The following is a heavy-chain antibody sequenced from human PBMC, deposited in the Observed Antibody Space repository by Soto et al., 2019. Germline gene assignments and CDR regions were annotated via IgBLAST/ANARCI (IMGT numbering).Heavy chain of an antibody. CDR3: ARALIDNWNYYYGMDV. D-gene: IGHD1-1*01. CDR2: INRSGST. Sequence: PSETLSLTCAVYGGSFSGYYWSWIRQPPGKGLEWIGEINRSGSTNYNPSLKSRVTISVDTSKNQFSLKLSSVTAADTAVYYCARALIDNWNYYYGMDVWGQGTTVTVSS. CDR1: GGSFSGYY. V-gene: IGHV4-34*01. J-gene: IGHJ6*02.